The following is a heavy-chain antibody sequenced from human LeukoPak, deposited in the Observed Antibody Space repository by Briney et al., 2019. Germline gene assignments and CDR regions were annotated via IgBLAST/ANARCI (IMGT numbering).Heavy chain of an antibody. CDR2: IKQDGSEK. Sequence: PGGSLRLSCAASGFTFSSYWMSWVRQAPGKGLEWVANIKQDGSEKYYVDSVKGRFTISRDNAKNSLHLQMNSLRAEDTAVYYCARGGQLPNYYYYGMDVWGQGTTVTVSS. CDR3: ARGGQLPNYYYYGMDV. V-gene: IGHV3-7*03. CDR1: GFTFSSYW. J-gene: IGHJ6*02. D-gene: IGHD2-2*01.